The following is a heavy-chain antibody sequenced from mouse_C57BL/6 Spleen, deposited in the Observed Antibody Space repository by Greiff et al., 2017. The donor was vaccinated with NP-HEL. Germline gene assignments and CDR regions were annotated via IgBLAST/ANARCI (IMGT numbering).Heavy chain of an antibody. CDR1: GYAFSSYW. D-gene: IGHD1-1*01. Sequence: QVQLQQSGAELVKPGASVKISCKASGYAFSSYWMNWVKQRPGKGLEWIGQIYPGDGDTNYNGKFKGQATLTADKSSSTAYMQLSSLTSEDSAVYFCARPYYYGSRSLYFDYWGKGTTLTVSS. CDR3: ARPYYYGSRSLYFDY. J-gene: IGHJ2*01. V-gene: IGHV1-80*01. CDR2: IYPGDGDT.